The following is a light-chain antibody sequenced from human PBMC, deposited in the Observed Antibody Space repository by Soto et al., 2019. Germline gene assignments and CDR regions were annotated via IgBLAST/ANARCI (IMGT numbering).Light chain of an antibody. Sequence: QSALTQPRSVSGSPGQSVTISCTGTSGDVGGYNFVSWYQQHPGKVPTLVIFDVSHRPSGVPDRFSGSKSGNTASLTISGLQSEDEADYYCAAWDDSLNGWMFGGGTKLTVL. J-gene: IGLJ3*02. CDR2: DVS. V-gene: IGLV2-11*01. CDR3: AAWDDSLNGWM. CDR1: SGDVGGYNF.